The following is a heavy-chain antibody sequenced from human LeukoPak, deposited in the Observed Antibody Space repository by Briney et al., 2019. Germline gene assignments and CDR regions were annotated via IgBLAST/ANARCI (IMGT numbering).Heavy chain of an antibody. J-gene: IGHJ2*01. Sequence: PGGSLRLSCAASGFTFSTYAMSWVRQAPGKGLEWVSTISDSGANTYYADSVRGRFTISRGNSKVTLYQQKNSLRADDTAIYYCAKSMTLQWRGFFDLWGRGTHVTVSS. CDR1: GFTFSTYA. D-gene: IGHD6-19*01. V-gene: IGHV3-23*01. CDR3: AKSMTLQWRGFFDL. CDR2: ISDSGANT.